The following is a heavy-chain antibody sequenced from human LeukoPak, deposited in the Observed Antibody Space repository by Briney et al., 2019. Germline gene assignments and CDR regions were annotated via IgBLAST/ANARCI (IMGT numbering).Heavy chain of an antibody. CDR2: ISSSGSTI. D-gene: IGHD6-13*01. CDR3: ARGKQQLVPNWFDP. Sequence: GGSLRLSCAASGFTFSSYAMSWIRQAPGKGLEWVSYISSSGSTIYYADSVKGRFTISRDNAKNSLYLQMNSLRAEDTAVYYCARGKQQLVPNWFDPWGQGTLVTVSS. J-gene: IGHJ5*02. CDR1: GFTFSSYA. V-gene: IGHV3-11*01.